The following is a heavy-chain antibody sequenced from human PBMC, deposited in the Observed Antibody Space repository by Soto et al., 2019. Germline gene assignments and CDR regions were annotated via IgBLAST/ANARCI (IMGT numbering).Heavy chain of an antibody. CDR2: IYYSGST. Sequence: SETLSLTCTVSGGSISSYYWSWIRQPPGKGLEWIGYIYYSGSTNYNPSLKSRVTISVDTSKNQFSLKLSSVTAADTAVYYCARRERWGSGDYASYYYMDVWGKGTTVTVSS. CDR3: ARRERWGSGDYASYYYMDV. D-gene: IGHD4-17*01. V-gene: IGHV4-59*01. J-gene: IGHJ6*03. CDR1: GGSISSYY.